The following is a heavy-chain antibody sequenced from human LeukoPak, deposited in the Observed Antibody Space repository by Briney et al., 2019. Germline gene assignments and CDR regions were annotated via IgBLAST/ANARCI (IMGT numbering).Heavy chain of an antibody. CDR3: AELGITMIGGV. Sequence: GGSLRLSCVASGFTFSIYEMNWVRQAPGKGVEGVSYISSFGSNKYYADSVKGRFNISRDNAHNSLYLQMNSLRAEDTAVDYCAELGITMIGGVWGKGTTVTISS. CDR2: ISSFGSNK. V-gene: IGHV3-48*03. J-gene: IGHJ6*01. D-gene: IGHD3-10*02. CDR1: GFTFSIYE.